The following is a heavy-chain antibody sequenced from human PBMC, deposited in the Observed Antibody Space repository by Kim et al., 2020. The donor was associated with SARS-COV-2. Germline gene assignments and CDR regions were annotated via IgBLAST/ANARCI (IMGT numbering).Heavy chain of an antibody. CDR3: AREGGVAGASGSDH. J-gene: IGHJ4*02. Sequence: ARSVKGRFTISRDNFQDTLYLQMNSLRTEDTAVYFCAREGGVAGASGSDHWGQGTLVTVSS. V-gene: IGHV3-30*07. D-gene: IGHD1-26*01.